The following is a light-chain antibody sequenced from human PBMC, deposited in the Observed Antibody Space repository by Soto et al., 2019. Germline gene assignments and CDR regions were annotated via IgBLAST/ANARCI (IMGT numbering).Light chain of an antibody. Sequence: IVMTQSPATLSVSPGERAILSCRASQSVGGDLAWYQRKPGQAPRLLIYGASSRAPGIPTRFSGSGSGTEFTLTISSLQSEDFAAYYCQQYNNWPRTFGQGTKVDIK. J-gene: IGKJ1*01. CDR2: GAS. CDR3: QQYNNWPRT. V-gene: IGKV3-15*01. CDR1: QSVGGD.